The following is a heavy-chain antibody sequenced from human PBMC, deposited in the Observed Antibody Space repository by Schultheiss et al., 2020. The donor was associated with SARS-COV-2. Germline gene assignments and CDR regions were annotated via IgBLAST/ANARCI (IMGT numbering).Heavy chain of an antibody. J-gene: IGHJ4*02. Sequence: GGSLRLSCAASGFTFSSYEMNWVRQAPGKGLEWVAVIWYDGSNKYYADSVKGRFTISRDNSKNTLYLQMNSLRAEDTAVYYCARPARVGPVAGTPHLYYWGQGTLVTVSS. V-gene: IGHV3-33*08. CDR1: GFTFSSYE. D-gene: IGHD6-19*01. CDR2: IWYDGSNK. CDR3: ARPARVGPVAGTPHLYY.